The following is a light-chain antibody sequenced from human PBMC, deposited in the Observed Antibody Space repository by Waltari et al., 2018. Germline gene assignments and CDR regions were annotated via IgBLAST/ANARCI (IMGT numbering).Light chain of an antibody. V-gene: IGKV3-15*01. CDR3: QQFNDWPRT. J-gene: IGKJ1*01. CDR1: QSISIN. Sequence: EVVMTQSPATLSVSQGERATLSCRASQSISINMVWYQQRPGQAPRLLIYEASMRATEIPSRVSGSGSGTEFTLTISSVQSEDAAVYYCQQFNDWPRTFGQGTKVEIK. CDR2: EAS.